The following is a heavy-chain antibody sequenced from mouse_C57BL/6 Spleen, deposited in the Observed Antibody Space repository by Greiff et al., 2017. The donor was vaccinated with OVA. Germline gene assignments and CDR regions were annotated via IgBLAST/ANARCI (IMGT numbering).Heavy chain of an antibody. V-gene: IGHV3-6*01. CDR1: GYSITSGYY. D-gene: IGHD1-1*01. CDR3: ARFTTVVATRYFDY. CDR2: ISYDGSN. Sequence: DVKLQESGPGLVKPSQSLSLTCSVTGYSITSGYYWNWIRQFPGNKLEWMGYISYDGSNNYNPSLKNRISITRDTSKNQFFLKLNSVTTEDTATYYCARFTTVVATRYFDYWGQGTTLTVSS. J-gene: IGHJ2*01.